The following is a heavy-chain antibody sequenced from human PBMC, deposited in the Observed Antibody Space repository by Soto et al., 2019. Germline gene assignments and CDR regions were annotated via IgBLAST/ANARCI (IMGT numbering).Heavy chain of an antibody. J-gene: IGHJ6*02. D-gene: IGHD6-13*01. CDR1: GDSVSSNLAD. CDR2: TYYRSKWHY. Sequence: PSQTLSLTCAISGDSVSSNLADWNWIRQSTSRSLEWLGRTYYRSKWHYDYAVSVKGRITVNPDTAKNQFSLHLNSVTPEDTAVYFCAGERQPHTGMDVRGQGTTVTVS. V-gene: IGHV6-1*01. CDR3: AGERQPHTGMDV.